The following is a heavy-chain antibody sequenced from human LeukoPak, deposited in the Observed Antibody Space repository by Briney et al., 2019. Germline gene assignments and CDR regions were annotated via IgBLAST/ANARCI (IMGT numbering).Heavy chain of an antibody. CDR1: GGSISSYY. D-gene: IGHD3-9*01. CDR2: IYYSGST. J-gene: IGHJ5*02. Sequence: PSETLSLTCTVSGGSISSYYWSWIRQPPGKGLEWIGYIYYSGSTNYNPSLKSRVTISVDTSKNQFSLKLSSVTAADTAVYYCARDRAFDWFSGFDPWGQGTLVTVSS. V-gene: IGHV4-59*01. CDR3: ARDRAFDWFSGFDP.